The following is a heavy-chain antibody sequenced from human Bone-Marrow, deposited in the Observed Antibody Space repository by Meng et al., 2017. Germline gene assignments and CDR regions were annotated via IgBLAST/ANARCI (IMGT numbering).Heavy chain of an antibody. CDR3: TTDKRWELPLDY. Sequence: GESLKISCAASGFTFSSYWMSWVRQAPGKGLEWVGRIKSKIDGGTTDYAAPVKGRFIISRDDSKNTLYLLLNSLKTEDTAVYFCTTDKRWELPLDYWGQGTLVTVSS. D-gene: IGHD1-26*01. CDR1: GFTFSSYW. CDR2: IKSKIDGGTT. J-gene: IGHJ4*02. V-gene: IGHV3-15*01.